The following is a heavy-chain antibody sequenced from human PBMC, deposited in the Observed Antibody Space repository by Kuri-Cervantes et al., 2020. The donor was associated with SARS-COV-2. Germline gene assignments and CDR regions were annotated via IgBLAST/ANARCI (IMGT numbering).Heavy chain of an antibody. CDR3: ARGRSFVGN. D-gene: IGHD3-16*01. CDR1: GGSISSSSYY. J-gene: IGHJ4*02. Sequence: GSLRLSCTVSGGSISSSSYYWGWIRQPPGKGLEWIGSIYYSGSTYYNPSLKSRVTISVDTYKNQFSLKLSSVTAADTAVYYCARGRSFVGNWGQGTLVTVSS. V-gene: IGHV4-39*01. CDR2: IYYSGST.